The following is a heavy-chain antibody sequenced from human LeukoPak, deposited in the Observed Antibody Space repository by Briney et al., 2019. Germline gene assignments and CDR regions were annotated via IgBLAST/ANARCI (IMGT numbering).Heavy chain of an antibody. CDR3: ARAVWNYLDL. V-gene: IGHV4-4*07. Sequence: TSETLSLTCTVSGGSISGSYWSWVRRPAGKGLEWIGRIFLRGSTNYNPSLKSRVTMSVDTSKSQFSLKLSSVTAADTAVYYCARAVWNYLDLWGQGILVTVSS. D-gene: IGHD1-1*01. CDR1: GGSISGSY. J-gene: IGHJ4*02. CDR2: IFLRGST.